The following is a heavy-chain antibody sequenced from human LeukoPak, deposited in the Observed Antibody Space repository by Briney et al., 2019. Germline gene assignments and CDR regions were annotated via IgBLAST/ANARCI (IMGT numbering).Heavy chain of an antibody. CDR1: GGSISSGSYY. Sequence: SETLSLTCTVSGGSISSGSYYWSWIRQPAGKGLEWIGRIYTSGSTNYNPSLKSRVTISVDTSKNQFSLKLSSVTAADTAVYYCASSYYDFWSGIPTGFDPWGQGTLVTVSS. CDR3: ASSYYDFWSGIPTGFDP. J-gene: IGHJ5*02. D-gene: IGHD3-3*01. CDR2: IYTSGST. V-gene: IGHV4-61*02.